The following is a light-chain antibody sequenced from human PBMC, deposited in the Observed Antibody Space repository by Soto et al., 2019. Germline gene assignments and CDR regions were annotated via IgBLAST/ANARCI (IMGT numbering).Light chain of an antibody. CDR3: MQSTQVPHT. V-gene: IGKV2-24*01. Sequence: DVVLTQTSLSSPVTLGQPAAISCKSSQTLVFSDGNTYLSWFQQRPGQPPRLLIYKISDRFSGVTDRFSGSGAGTDFTLKISRVEPEDVGVYYCMQSTQVPHTFGQGTKLEIK. J-gene: IGKJ2*01. CDR2: KIS. CDR1: QTLVFSDGNTY.